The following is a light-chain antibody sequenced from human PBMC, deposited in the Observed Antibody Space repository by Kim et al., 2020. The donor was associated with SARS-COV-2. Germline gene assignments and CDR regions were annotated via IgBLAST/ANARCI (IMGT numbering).Light chain of an antibody. CDR2: RNS. Sequence: QPVLTQPPSASGTPGQRVTMSCSGSSSNIGNNNVCWYQQFPGAAPKLLIYRNSQRPSGVPDRFSGSKSGTSASLTISGLRSEDEAEYSCAAWDDSLRGPVFGGGTQLTVL. CDR3: AAWDDSLRGPV. J-gene: IGLJ2*01. V-gene: IGLV1-47*01. CDR1: SSNIGNNN.